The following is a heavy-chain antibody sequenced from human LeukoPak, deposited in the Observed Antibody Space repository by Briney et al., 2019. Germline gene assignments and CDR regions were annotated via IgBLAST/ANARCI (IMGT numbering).Heavy chain of an antibody. D-gene: IGHD6-13*01. Sequence: GGSMRLSCVASGFTFSNYAMSWVRQAPGKGLEWVANIKQDGSEKYYVDSVKGRFTISRDNAKNSLYLRMNSLRAEDTAVYYCARPYSGSWHGGAFDIWGQGTMVTVSS. CDR3: ARPYSGSWHGGAFDI. CDR1: GFTFSNYA. V-gene: IGHV3-7*01. J-gene: IGHJ3*02. CDR2: IKQDGSEK.